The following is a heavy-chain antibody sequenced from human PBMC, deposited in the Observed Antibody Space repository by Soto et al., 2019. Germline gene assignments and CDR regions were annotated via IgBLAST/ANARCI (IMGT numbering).Heavy chain of an antibody. CDR3: ARGRPAATDAFDI. Sequence: QVQLQESGPGLVKPSETLSLTCTVSGGSISSYYWSWIRQPPGKGLGWIGYIYYSGSTNYNPSLKSRVTISVDTSKNQFSLKLSSVTAADTAVYYCARGRPAATDAFDIWGQGTMVTVSS. J-gene: IGHJ3*02. V-gene: IGHV4-59*08. CDR2: IYYSGST. CDR1: GGSISSYY. D-gene: IGHD2-2*01.